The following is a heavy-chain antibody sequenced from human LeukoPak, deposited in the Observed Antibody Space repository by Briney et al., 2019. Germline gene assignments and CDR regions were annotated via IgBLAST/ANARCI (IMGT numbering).Heavy chain of an antibody. CDR3: ARDLPTRDYYDSSGYYRY. J-gene: IGHJ4*02. Sequence: GASVKVSRKASGYTFTSYGISWVRQAPGQGLEWMGWISAYNGNTDYAQKLQGRVTMTTDTSTSTAYMELRSLRSDDTAVYYCARDLPTRDYYDSSGYYRYWGQGTLVTVSS. V-gene: IGHV1-18*01. CDR2: ISAYNGNT. CDR1: GYTFTSYG. D-gene: IGHD3-22*01.